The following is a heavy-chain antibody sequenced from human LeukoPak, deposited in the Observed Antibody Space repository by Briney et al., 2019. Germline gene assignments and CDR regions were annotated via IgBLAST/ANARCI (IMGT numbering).Heavy chain of an antibody. CDR3: AASGKAYCGGDCPGY. CDR2: IYYSGST. J-gene: IGHJ4*02. V-gene: IGHV4-39*07. CDR1: GGSISSSSYY. Sequence: PSETLSLTCTVSGGSISSSSYYWGWIRQPPGKGLEWMGSIYYSGSTYYNPSLKSRVTISVDTSKNQFSLKLSSVTAADTAVYYCAASGKAYCGGDCPGYWGQGTLVTVSS. D-gene: IGHD2-21*02.